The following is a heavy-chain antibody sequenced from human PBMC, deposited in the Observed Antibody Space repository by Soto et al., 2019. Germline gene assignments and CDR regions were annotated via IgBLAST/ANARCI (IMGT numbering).Heavy chain of an antibody. CDR1: GFPLRTAEMG. V-gene: IGHV2-26*01. CDR2: IFSSGEK. Sequence: VPTLVNPTETLPPTCSVSGFPLRTAEMGVSWIRQPLGKALEWRAHIFSSGEKSYSASRKSRLTISRDISKSQVVLSMTNMDPVGTATYYCTRYISRPAAVENGFDPWSQGMPVTVSS. J-gene: IGHJ5*02. CDR3: TRYISRPAAVENGFDP. D-gene: IGHD6-25*01.